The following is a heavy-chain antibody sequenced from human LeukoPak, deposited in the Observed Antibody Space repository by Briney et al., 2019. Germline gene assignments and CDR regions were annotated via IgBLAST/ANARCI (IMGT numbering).Heavy chain of an antibody. J-gene: IGHJ4*02. D-gene: IGHD4/OR15-4a*01. Sequence: PSETLSLTCTVSGDSISNSRHYWSWIRQPAGKGLEWIGRIYPSGNTNYNPSLKSRVTISLDTSKNQFSLILRSVTATDTAMYYCARDGVVTMELDYWGQGPWSPSPQ. CDR2: IYPSGNT. CDR3: ARDGVVTMELDY. CDR1: GDSISNSRHY. V-gene: IGHV4-61*02.